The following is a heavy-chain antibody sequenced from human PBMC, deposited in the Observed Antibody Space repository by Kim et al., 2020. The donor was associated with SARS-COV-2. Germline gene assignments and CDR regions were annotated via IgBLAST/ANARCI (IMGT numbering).Heavy chain of an antibody. V-gene: IGHV3-33*05. CDR1: GFTFSSYG. CDR3: ARDGDYDILINWFDP. D-gene: IGHD3-9*01. CDR2: ISYDGSNK. J-gene: IGHJ5*02. Sequence: GGSLRLSCAASGFTFSSYGMHWVRQAPGKGLEWVAVISYDGSNKYYADSVKGRFTISRDNSKNTLYLQMNSLRAEDTAVYYCARDGDYDILINWFDPWGQGTLVTVSS.